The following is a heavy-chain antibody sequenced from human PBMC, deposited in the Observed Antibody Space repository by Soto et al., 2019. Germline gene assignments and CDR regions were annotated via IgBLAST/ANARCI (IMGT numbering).Heavy chain of an antibody. Sequence: SETLSLTCTVFGASISYGGFSWSWIRQSPGKGLEWIGYINHFESTYFHPSFKSRLSMSIDRSRNMFSLNLSSVTAADMPVYYCARRDRSGFSYWLDTWGQGTLVTVSS. CDR3: ARRDRSGFSYWLDT. CDR1: GASISYGGFS. D-gene: IGHD3-22*01. CDR2: INHFEST. V-gene: IGHV4-30-2*06. J-gene: IGHJ5*02.